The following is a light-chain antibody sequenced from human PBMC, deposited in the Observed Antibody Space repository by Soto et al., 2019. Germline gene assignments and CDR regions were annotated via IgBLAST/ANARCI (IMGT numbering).Light chain of an antibody. Sequence: DIVMTQSPDSLAVSLGERATINCKSSQSVLYSSHNKNYLAWYQQKPGQPPKLLIYWASTRESGVPERFSGSGSGTDFTLTISSLQAEDVAVYYCQQYYSTPPWTFGQGTKVDIK. V-gene: IGKV4-1*01. CDR2: WAS. J-gene: IGKJ1*01. CDR1: QSVLYSSHNKNY. CDR3: QQYYSTPPWT.